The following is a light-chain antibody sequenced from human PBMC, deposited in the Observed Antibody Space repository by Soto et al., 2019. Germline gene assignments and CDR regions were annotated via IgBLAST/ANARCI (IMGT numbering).Light chain of an antibody. CDR2: ATY. CDR3: QQSYSTPLT. J-gene: IGKJ4*01. CDR1: QSITYY. Sequence: DIQMTQSPSSLSASVGDRVTISCRASQSITYYLNWYQLKPGKAPRLLIYATYTLHSGVSSRFSGSGSGTDFTLTISSLQPEDFATYYCQQSYSTPLTFGGGTKVEIK. V-gene: IGKV1-39*01.